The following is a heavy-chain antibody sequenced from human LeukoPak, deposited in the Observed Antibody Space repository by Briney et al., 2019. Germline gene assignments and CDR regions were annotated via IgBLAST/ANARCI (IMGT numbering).Heavy chain of an antibody. CDR1: GGSISDRSYY. CDR3: AREGGSGWYYAFDI. J-gene: IGHJ3*02. Sequence: SETLSLTCTVSGGSISDRSYYWGWIRQPPGKGLEWIGSIYYSGSTYYSPSLRSRVTISVDTSKNQFSLKLSSVTAADTAVYYCAREGGSGWYYAFDIWGQGTMVTVSS. CDR2: IYYSGST. D-gene: IGHD6-19*01. V-gene: IGHV4-39*07.